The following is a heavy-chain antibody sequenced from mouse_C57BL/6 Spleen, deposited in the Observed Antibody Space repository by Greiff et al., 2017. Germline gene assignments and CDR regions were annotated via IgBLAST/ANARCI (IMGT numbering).Heavy chain of an antibody. J-gene: IGHJ4*01. CDR1: GYTFTSYW. CDR3: ARSHYYGSRNYYAMDY. D-gene: IGHD1-1*01. V-gene: IGHV1-69*01. CDR2: IDPSDSYT. Sequence: QVQLQQPGAELVMPGASVKLSCKASGYTFTSYWMHWVKQRPGQGLEWIGEIDPSDSYTNYNQKFKGKSTLTVDKSSSTAYMQLSSLTSEDSAVYYCARSHYYGSRNYYAMDYWGQGTSVTVSS.